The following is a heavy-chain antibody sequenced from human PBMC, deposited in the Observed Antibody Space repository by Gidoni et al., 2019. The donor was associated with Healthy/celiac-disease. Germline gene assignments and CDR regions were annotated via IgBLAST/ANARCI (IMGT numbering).Heavy chain of an antibody. CDR3: ASIYCSGGSCYPESDY. Sequence: QVQLVQSGAEVKKPGSSVKVSCKASGGTSTSYAISWVRQAPGQGIEWMGRRIPILGIANYEQKFQGRVTITADKSTSTAYMELSSLRSEDTAVYYCASIYCSGGSCYPESDYWGQGTLVTVSS. J-gene: IGHJ4*02. D-gene: IGHD2-15*01. V-gene: IGHV1-69*04. CDR2: RIPILGIA. CDR1: GGTSTSYA.